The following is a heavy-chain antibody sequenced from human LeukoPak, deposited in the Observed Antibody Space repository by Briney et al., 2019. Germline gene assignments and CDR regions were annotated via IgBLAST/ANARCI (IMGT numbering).Heavy chain of an antibody. Sequence: SSETLSLTCTVSGGSISSYYWSWIRQPPGKGLEWIGYIFYSGSTNYNPSLKSRVTISVDTSKNQFSLRLSSVTAADTAVYYCARYGMGCGENPGDCYSVYGSDGALDIWGQGTMVTVSS. V-gene: IGHV4-59*01. J-gene: IGHJ3*02. CDR3: ARYGMGCGENPGDCYSVYGSDGALDI. CDR1: GGSISSYY. CDR2: IFYSGST. D-gene: IGHD2-21*01.